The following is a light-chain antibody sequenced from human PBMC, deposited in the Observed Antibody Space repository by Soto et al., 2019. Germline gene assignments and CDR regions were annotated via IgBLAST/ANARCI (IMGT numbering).Light chain of an antibody. Sequence: QSALAQPPSASGSPGHSVTISCAGTSNDVGGYNFVSWYQQHPGKAPKLMIFEVSKRPSGVPDRFSGSKSGNAASLTVSGLQAEDEADYYCSSYAGNTILYVFGTGTKVTVL. V-gene: IGLV2-8*01. J-gene: IGLJ1*01. CDR2: EVS. CDR1: SNDVGGYNF. CDR3: SSYAGNTILYV.